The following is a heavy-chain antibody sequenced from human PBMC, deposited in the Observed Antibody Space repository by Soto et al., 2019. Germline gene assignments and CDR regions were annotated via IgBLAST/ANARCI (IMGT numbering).Heavy chain of an antibody. V-gene: IGHV1-3*01. CDR2: INAGNGNT. CDR1: GYTFTSYA. D-gene: IGHD2-15*01. Sequence: GASVKVSCKASGYTFTSYAMHWVRQAPGQRLEWMGWINAGNGNTKYSQKFQGRVTITRDTSASTAYMELSSLRSEDTAVYYCARGAPRILYAANWFDPWGQGTLVTVSS. J-gene: IGHJ5*02. CDR3: ARGAPRILYAANWFDP.